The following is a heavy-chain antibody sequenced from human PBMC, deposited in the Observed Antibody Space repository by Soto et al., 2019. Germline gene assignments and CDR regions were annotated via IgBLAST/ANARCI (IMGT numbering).Heavy chain of an antibody. J-gene: IGHJ4*02. CDR2: IYNNGRT. Sequence: SETLSLTCTVSGGSISSSSWSWIRQPPGRGLEWIGYIYNNGRTDYNPSLKSRVTISVDTSENHFSLKLSSVTPADTAVYYCARARLCTSTSCYHYFDFWGQGTLVTVSS. CDR3: ARARLCTSTSCYHYFDF. D-gene: IGHD2-2*01. CDR1: GGSISSSS. V-gene: IGHV4-59*01.